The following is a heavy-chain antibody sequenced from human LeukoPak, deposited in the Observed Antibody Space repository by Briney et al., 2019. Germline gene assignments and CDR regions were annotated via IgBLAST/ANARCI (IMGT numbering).Heavy chain of an antibody. V-gene: IGHV4-34*01. CDR2: IYHSGST. CDR1: GGSFSGYY. Sequence: SETLSLTCAVYGGSFSGYYWSWIRQPPGKGLEWIGYIYHSGSTYYNPSLKSRVTISVDTSKNQFSLKLSSVTAADTAVYYCARHGRRYVAATDYWGQGTLVTVPS. D-gene: IGHD2-15*01. CDR3: ARHGRRYVAATDY. J-gene: IGHJ4*02.